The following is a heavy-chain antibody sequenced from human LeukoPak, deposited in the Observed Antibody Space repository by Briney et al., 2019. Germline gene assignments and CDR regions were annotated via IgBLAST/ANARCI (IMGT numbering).Heavy chain of an antibody. CDR2: ISSSGSYI. CDR1: GFTFSNAW. D-gene: IGHD6-13*01. V-gene: IGHV3-21*01. Sequence: GGSLRLSCAASGFTFSNAWMSWVRQAPGKGLEWVSSISSSGSYIYYADSVKGRFTISRDNAKNSLYLQMSSLRAEDTAVYYCARVWSPPYTSSWPYYFDYWGQGTLVTVSS. CDR3: ARVWSPPYTSSWPYYFDY. J-gene: IGHJ4*02.